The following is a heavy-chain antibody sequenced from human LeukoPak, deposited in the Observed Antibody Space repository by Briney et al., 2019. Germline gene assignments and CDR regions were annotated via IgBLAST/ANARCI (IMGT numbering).Heavy chain of an antibody. J-gene: IGHJ6*02. CDR1: RFTFSSYG. V-gene: IGHV3-30*18. CDR3: AKDQPTPYYYGMDV. CDR2: ISYDGSNK. Sequence: GRSLRLSCAASRFTFSSYGMHWVRQAPGKGLEWVAVISYDGSNKYYADSVKGRFTISRDNSKNTLYLQMNSLRAEDTAVYYCAKDQPTPYYYGMDVWGQGTTVTVSS.